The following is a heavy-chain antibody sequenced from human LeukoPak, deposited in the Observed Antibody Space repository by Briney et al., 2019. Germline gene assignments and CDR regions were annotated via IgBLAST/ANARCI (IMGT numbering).Heavy chain of an antibody. D-gene: IGHD6-13*01. CDR1: GGSISSGSYY. CDR3: ARIGIAAAGTISYYYYMDV. V-gene: IGHV4-61*02. CDR2: IYTSGST. Sequence: NSSETLSLTCTVSGGSISSGSYYWSWIRQPAGKGLEWIGRIYTSGSTNYNPSLKSRVTISVDTSKNQFSLKLSSVTAADTAVYYCARIGIAAAGTISYYYYMDVWGKGTPVTVSS. J-gene: IGHJ6*03.